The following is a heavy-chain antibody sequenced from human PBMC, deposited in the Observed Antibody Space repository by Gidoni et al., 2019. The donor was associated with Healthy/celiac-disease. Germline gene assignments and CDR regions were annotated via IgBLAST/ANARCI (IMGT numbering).Heavy chain of an antibody. Sequence: QVQLVQSGAEVKKPGASVKVSCKASGYTFTSYYMHWVRQAPGQGLEWMGIINPSGGSTSYAQKFQGRVTMTRDTSTSTVYMELSSLRSEDTAVYYCARDRGYYGSGSQIRYYYYYMDVWGKGTTVTVSS. D-gene: IGHD3-10*01. CDR3: ARDRGYYGSGSQIRYYYYYMDV. CDR1: GYTFTSYY. CDR2: INPSGGST. V-gene: IGHV1-46*01. J-gene: IGHJ6*03.